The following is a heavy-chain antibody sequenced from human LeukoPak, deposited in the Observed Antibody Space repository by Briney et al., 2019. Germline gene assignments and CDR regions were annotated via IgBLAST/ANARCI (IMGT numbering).Heavy chain of an antibody. J-gene: IGHJ6*02. V-gene: IGHV6-1*01. CDR2: TYYRSKWYN. Sequence: SQTLSLTCAISGDSVSSNSAAWNWIRRSPSRGLEWLGRTYYRSKWYNDYAVSVKSRITINPDTSKNQFSLQLNSVTPEDTAVYYCARQYSSGWSSYYGLDVWGQGTTVTVSS. D-gene: IGHD6-19*01. CDR3: ARQYSSGWSSYYGLDV. CDR1: GDSVSSNSAA.